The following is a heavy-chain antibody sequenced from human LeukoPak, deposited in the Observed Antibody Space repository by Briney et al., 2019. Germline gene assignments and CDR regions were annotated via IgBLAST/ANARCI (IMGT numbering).Heavy chain of an antibody. Sequence: GGSLRLSCAASGFTFSSYGMHWVRQAPGKGLEWVAFIRYDGSNKYYADSVKGRFTISRDNSKNTLYLQMNSLRAEDTAVYYCAKEGSIFGVVIRPYYFDYWGQGTLVTVSS. CDR1: GFTFSSYG. CDR2: IRYDGSNK. V-gene: IGHV3-30*02. CDR3: AKEGSIFGVVIRPYYFDY. D-gene: IGHD3-3*01. J-gene: IGHJ4*02.